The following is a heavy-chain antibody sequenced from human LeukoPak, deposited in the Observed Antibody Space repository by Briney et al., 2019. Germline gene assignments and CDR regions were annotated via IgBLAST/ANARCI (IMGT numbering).Heavy chain of an antibody. CDR2: ISSHGHST. J-gene: IGHJ3*02. Sequence: PGGSLRLSCSASGFTFINYAMHWVRQAPGKGLEYVSAISSHGHSTYYTDSLKGRFTISRDNSKNTVYLQMSGLRAEDTAVYYCVKDEANDAFDIWGQGTMVTVSS. V-gene: IGHV3-64D*09. CDR1: GFTFINYA. CDR3: VKDEANDAFDI.